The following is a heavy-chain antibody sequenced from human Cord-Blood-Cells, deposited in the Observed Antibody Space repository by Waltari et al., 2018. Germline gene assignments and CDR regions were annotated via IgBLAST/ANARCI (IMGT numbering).Heavy chain of an antibody. V-gene: IGHV1-2*06. Sequence: QVQLVQSGAEVKKPGASVKVSCKDSGYTVTGYYMHCVRQAPGQGLEWMGRINPNSGGTNYAQKFQGRVTMTRDTSISTAYMELSRLRSDDTAVYYCAREEGIVLVVYAFDYWGQGTLVTVSS. CDR2: INPNSGGT. CDR1: GYTVTGYY. D-gene: IGHD2-8*02. CDR3: AREEGIVLVVYAFDY. J-gene: IGHJ4*02.